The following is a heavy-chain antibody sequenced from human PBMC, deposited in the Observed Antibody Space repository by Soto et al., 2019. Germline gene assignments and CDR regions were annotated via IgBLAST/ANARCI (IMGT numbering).Heavy chain of an antibody. CDR1: GGSISSGGYY. V-gene: IGHV4-31*03. CDR3: AREPRIDYDTPAGFDY. CDR2: IYYSGST. Sequence: SETLSLTCTVSGGSISSGGYYWSWIRQHPGKGLEWIGYIYYSGSTYYNPSLKSRVTISVDTSKNQFSLKLSSVTAADTAVYYCAREPRIDYDTPAGFDYWGQGTLVTVSS. J-gene: IGHJ4*02. D-gene: IGHD3-9*01.